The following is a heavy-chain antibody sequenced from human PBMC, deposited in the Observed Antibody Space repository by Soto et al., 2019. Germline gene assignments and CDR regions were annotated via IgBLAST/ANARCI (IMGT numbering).Heavy chain of an antibody. CDR1: GFTFSSYW. D-gene: IGHD3-3*01. Sequence: PGGSLRLSCAASGFTFSSYWMSWVRQAPGKGLEWVANIKQDGSEKYYVDSVKGRFTISRDNAKNSLYLQMNSLRAEDTAVYYCARVGYDFWSGPSGMDVWGQGTTVTVSS. CDR2: IKQDGSEK. J-gene: IGHJ6*02. V-gene: IGHV3-7*01. CDR3: ARVGYDFWSGPSGMDV.